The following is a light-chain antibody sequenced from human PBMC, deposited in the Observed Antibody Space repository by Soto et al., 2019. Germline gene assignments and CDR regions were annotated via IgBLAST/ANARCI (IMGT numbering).Light chain of an antibody. CDR3: CSYAGSSTFA. CDR1: SXDVGSYNL. J-gene: IGLJ2*01. V-gene: IGLV2-23*03. Sequence: QSVLTQPASVSGSPGQSITISXTGTSXDVGSYNLVSWYQQYPCKAPKLMIYEGSKRPSGVSNRFSGSQSGNTASLTISGLXAXXXADYYCCSYAGSSTFAFGGGTQLTVL. CDR2: EGS.